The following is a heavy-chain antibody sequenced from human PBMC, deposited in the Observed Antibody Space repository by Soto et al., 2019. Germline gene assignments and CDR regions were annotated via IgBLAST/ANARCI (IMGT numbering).Heavy chain of an antibody. CDR1: GFTFSDYA. CDR3: GQDVWTAVEETCF. CDR2: ISSHGDAT. J-gene: IGHJ4*02. V-gene: IGHV3-23*01. D-gene: IGHD6-19*01. Sequence: EVQLLESGGGLVQPGGSLRLSCAATGFTFSDYAMSWVREAPGKGLEWVSAISSHGDATYYADSMRGRFTISRDNPKSTLYLQMSSMRADDTAVYYCGQDVWTAVEETCFWGQGTLVTVSS.